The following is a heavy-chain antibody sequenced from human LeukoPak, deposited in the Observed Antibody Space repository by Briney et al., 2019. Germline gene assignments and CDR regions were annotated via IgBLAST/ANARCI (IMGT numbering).Heavy chain of an antibody. CDR2: IYYSGST. V-gene: IGHV4-59*01. D-gene: IGHD3-16*02. Sequence: KSSETLSLTGTGSGGSIGSYYWSWIRQPPGKGLEWIGYIYYSGSTNYNPSLKSRVTISVDTSKNQFSLKLSSVTAADTAVYYCARGVITFGGVIAFDYWGQGTLVTVSS. CDR1: GGSIGSYY. CDR3: ARGVITFGGVIAFDY. J-gene: IGHJ4*02.